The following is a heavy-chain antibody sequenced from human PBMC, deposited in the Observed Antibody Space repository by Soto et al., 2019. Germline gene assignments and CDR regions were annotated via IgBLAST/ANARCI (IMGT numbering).Heavy chain of an antibody. Sequence: QVQLQESGPGLVKPSETLSLTCTVSGGSISSYYWSWIRQPPGKGLEWIGYIYYSGSTNYNPSLKSRVTISVDTSKNQFSLKLSSVTAADTAVYYCARGTNPLYWGQGTLVTVSS. J-gene: IGHJ4*02. V-gene: IGHV4-59*01. CDR3: ARGTNPLY. CDR2: IYYSGST. D-gene: IGHD1-1*01. CDR1: GGSISSYY.